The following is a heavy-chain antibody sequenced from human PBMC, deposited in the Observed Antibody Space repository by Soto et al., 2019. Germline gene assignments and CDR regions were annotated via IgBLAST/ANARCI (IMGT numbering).Heavy chain of an antibody. D-gene: IGHD6-19*01. J-gene: IGHJ6*02. CDR2: IWYDGSNK. V-gene: IGHV3-33*01. Sequence: GGSLRLSCAASGFTFSSYGVHWVRQAPGKGLEWVAVIWYDGSNKYYADSVKGRFTISRDNSKNTLYLQMNSLRAEDTAVYYCARAKSSGWYGNYYYGMDVWGQGTTVTVS. CDR1: GFTFSSYG. CDR3: ARAKSSGWYGNYYYGMDV.